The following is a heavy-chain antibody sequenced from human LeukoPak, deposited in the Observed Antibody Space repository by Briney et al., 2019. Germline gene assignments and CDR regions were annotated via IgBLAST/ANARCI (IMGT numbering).Heavy chain of an antibody. Sequence: PGGSLRLSCVASGFTFSNYRMYWVRQAPGKGLVWVSRINSDGTSTTYADSVKGRFTISRDNAKNTLYLQMNSLRAEDTAVYYCARANDYWGQGTLVTVSS. CDR3: ARANDY. V-gene: IGHV3-74*01. CDR1: GFTFSNYR. J-gene: IGHJ4*02. CDR2: INSDGTST.